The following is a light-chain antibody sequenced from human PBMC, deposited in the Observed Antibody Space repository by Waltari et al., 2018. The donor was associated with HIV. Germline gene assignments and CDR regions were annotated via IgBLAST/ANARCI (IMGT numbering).Light chain of an antibody. Sequence: NFMLTQPHSVSESPGKTVTISCTHSSGSIADNYVQWYQQRPGSAPTPVIDEDNQSPSEVPYRFSGSSGSASNAASLTNSGLKADDEADYDYQSYESSNQVVGGGTQLT. CDR3: QSYESSNQV. CDR2: EDN. V-gene: IGLV6-57*03. J-gene: IGLJ3*02. CDR1: SGSIADNY.